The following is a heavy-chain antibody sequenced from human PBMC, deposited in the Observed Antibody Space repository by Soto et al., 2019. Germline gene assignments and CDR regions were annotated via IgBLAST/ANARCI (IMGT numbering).Heavy chain of an antibody. CDR2: IIPILGIA. J-gene: IGHJ6*02. CDR3: ARSGDYYDSSGYYGPYYYGMDV. Sequence: ASVKVSCKASGGTFSSYAISWVRQAPGQGLEWMGGIIPILGIANYAQKFQGRVTITADKSTSTAYMELSSLRSEDTAVYYCARSGDYYDSSGYYGPYYYGMDVWGQGTTVTVSS. V-gene: IGHV1-69*10. D-gene: IGHD3-22*01. CDR1: GGTFSSYA.